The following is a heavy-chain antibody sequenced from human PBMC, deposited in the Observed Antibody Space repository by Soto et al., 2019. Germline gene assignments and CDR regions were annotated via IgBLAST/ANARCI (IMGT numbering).Heavy chain of an antibody. CDR1: GYKVSTWHNFTSYW. V-gene: IGHV5-51*01. Sequence: GESLKISCMGSGYKVSTWHNFTSYWIAWVRQMPGEGLEWMGIIYPGDSDTRYSPSFQGQVTISADKSISTAYLQWSSLKASDTAMYYCAREGVYSSRAYYYYGMDVWGQGTTVTVSS. D-gene: IGHD6-13*01. J-gene: IGHJ6*02. CDR3: AREGVYSSRAYYYYGMDV. CDR2: IYPGDSDT.